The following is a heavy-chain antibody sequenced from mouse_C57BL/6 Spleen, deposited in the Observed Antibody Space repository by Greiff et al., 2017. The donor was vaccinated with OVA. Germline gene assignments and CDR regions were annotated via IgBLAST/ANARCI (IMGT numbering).Heavy chain of an antibody. Sequence: EVMLVESGGDLVKPGGSLKLSCAASGFTFSSYGMSWVRQTPDKRLEWVATISSGGSYTYYPDSVKGRFTISRDNAKNTLYLQMSSLKSEDTAMYYCARQDNWDQAWVAYWGQGTLVTVSA. D-gene: IGHD4-1*01. CDR1: GFTFSSYG. J-gene: IGHJ3*01. CDR2: ISSGGSYT. CDR3: ARQDNWDQAWVAY. V-gene: IGHV5-6*02.